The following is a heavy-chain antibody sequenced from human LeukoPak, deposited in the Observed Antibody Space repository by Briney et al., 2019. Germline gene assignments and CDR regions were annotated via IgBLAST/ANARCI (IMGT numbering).Heavy chain of an antibody. CDR1: GFTFDDYG. V-gene: IGHV3-20*04. CDR3: ARRHTTSWYNWFDP. Sequence: PGGSLRLSCAASGFTFDDYGMSWVRQAPGKGLEWVSDRNGGSTDYADSVKGRFTISRDNAKNSLYLHMSSLRDEDTAFYYCARRHTTSWYNWFDPWGQGTLVIVSS. J-gene: IGHJ5*02. D-gene: IGHD6-13*01. CDR2: RNGGST.